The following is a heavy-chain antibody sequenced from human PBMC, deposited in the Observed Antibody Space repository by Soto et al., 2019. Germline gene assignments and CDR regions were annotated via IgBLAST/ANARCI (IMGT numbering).Heavy chain of an antibody. V-gene: IGHV3-23*01. J-gene: IGHJ6*03. CDR2: ISGSGGST. CDR3: AKVGPIVVVPAAKGNYYMDV. D-gene: IGHD2-2*01. CDR1: GFTFSSYA. Sequence: GGSLRLSCAASGFTFSSYAMSWVRQAPGKGLEWVSAISGSGGSTYYADSVKGRFTISRDNSKNTLYLQMNSLRAKDTAVYYCAKVGPIVVVPAAKGNYYMDVWGKGTTVTVSS.